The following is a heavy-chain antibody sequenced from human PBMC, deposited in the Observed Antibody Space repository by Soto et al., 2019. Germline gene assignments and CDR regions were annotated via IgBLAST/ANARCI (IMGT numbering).Heavy chain of an antibody. CDR1: GFTFSSYA. J-gene: IGHJ4*02. D-gene: IGHD6-13*01. V-gene: IGHV3-30*18. CDR2: ISYDGSTI. CDR3: AKVGGSSSWYRFYFDY. Sequence: ESGGGVVQPGRSLRLSCAASGFTFSSYAMHWVRQAPGTGLEWVAVISYDGSTIYYADSVKGRFTISRDNSKNTLHLEMHSLRAEDTAVYYCAKVGGSSSWYRFYFDYWGQGTLVTVSS.